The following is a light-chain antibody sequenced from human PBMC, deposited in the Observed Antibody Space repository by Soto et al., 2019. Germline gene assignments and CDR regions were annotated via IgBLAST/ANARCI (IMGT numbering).Light chain of an antibody. CDR3: QSYDSSRSGYV. CDR1: SSNIGAGYD. Sequence: QSVLTQPPSVSGAPGQRVTISCTGSSSNIGAGYDVHWYQQLPGTAPKLLIYGNSTRPSGVPDRFSGSKSGTSASLAITGLQAEDEADYYCQSYDSSRSGYVFGTGTKVTVL. V-gene: IGLV1-40*01. CDR2: GNS. J-gene: IGLJ1*01.